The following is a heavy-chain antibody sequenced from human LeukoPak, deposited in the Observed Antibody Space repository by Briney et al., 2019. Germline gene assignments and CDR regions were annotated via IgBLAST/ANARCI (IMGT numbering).Heavy chain of an antibody. CDR2: IKQDGSEK. CDR1: GFTFSSDW. Sequence: PGGSLRLSCVASGFTFSSDWMSWVRQAPGKGLEWVANIKQDGSEKYYVDSVKGRFTISRDNAKNSLYLQMNSLRAEDTAVYYCARGDHYYYDSSGYYYFAFWGQGTLVTVSS. V-gene: IGHV3-7*01. D-gene: IGHD3-22*01. J-gene: IGHJ4*02. CDR3: ARGDHYYYDSSGYYYFAF.